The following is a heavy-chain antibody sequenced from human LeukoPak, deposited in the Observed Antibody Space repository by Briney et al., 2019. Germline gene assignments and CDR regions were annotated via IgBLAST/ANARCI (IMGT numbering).Heavy chain of an antibody. CDR2: ISYDGSNK. CDR3: AKDVLHYDSSGYYYIFDY. J-gene: IGHJ4*02. V-gene: IGHV3-30*18. Sequence: GGSLRLSCAASGFTFSSYGMHWVRQAPGKGLEWVAVISYDGSNKYYADSVKGRFTISRDNSKNTLYLQMNSLRAEDTAVYYCAKDVLHYDSSGYYYIFDYWGQRTLVTVSS. D-gene: IGHD3-22*01. CDR1: GFTFSSYG.